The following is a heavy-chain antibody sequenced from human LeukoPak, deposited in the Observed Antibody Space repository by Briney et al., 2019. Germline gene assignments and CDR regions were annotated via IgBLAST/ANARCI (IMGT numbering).Heavy chain of an antibody. CDR1: GGTFSSYA. D-gene: IGHD3-3*01. CDR2: IIPIFGTA. V-gene: IGHV1-69*13. Sequence: SVKVSCKASGGTFSSYAISWVRQAPGQGLEWMGGIIPIFGTANYAQKFQGRVTITADESTSTAYMELSSLRSEDTAVYYCAKGDFWSGPLDYWGQGTLVTVSS. CDR3: AKGDFWSGPLDY. J-gene: IGHJ4*02.